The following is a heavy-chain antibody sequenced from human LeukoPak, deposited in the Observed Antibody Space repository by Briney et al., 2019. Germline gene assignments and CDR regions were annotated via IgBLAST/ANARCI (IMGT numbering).Heavy chain of an antibody. J-gene: IGHJ4*02. Sequence: PGGSLRLSCAASGFTFTGFGMSWVRQAPGKGLGWVSSISGSGDSTYYADSVKGRFTISRDNAKNTLYLQMNSLRAEDTAVYYCARGSRGYSYGHYVDYWGQGTLVTVSS. CDR3: ARGSRGYSYGHYVDY. CDR2: ISGSGDST. D-gene: IGHD5-18*01. CDR1: GFTFTGFG. V-gene: IGHV3-23*01.